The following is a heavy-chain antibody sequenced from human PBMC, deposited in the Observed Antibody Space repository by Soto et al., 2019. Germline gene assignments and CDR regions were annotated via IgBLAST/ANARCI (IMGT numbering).Heavy chain of an antibody. CDR2: ISGCGDTT. CDR3: AKGRGGSGSLTPRVDF. CDR1: GFTFNNYA. V-gene: IGHV3-23*01. D-gene: IGHD3-10*01. Sequence: EVQLLESGGGLVQPGGSLRLSCAASGFTFNNYAMTWVRQAPGKGLEWVSAISGCGDTTSYADSVNGRFTVSRDGSKNTLYLQMSSLRAEDTALYYCAKGRGGSGSLTPRVDFWGQGTLVTVSS. J-gene: IGHJ4*02.